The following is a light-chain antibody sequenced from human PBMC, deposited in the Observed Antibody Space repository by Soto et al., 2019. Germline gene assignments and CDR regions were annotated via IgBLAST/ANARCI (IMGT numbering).Light chain of an antibody. J-gene: IGKJ4*01. V-gene: IGKV1-5*01. CDR2: DAY. CDR3: QQYSSYSPLN. Sequence: DIQMTQSPSTLSASVGDRVTITCRASQSISSWLAWYQQKPGKAPKLLIYDAYSLESGTPSRFSGRRSGTEFTLTIASVQPEDFATYYCQQYSSYSPLNCGGGNKGDIK. CDR1: QSISSW.